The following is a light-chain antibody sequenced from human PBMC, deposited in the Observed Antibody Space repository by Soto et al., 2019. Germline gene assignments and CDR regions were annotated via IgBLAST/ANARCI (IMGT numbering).Light chain of an antibody. J-gene: IGLJ2*01. CDR3: GAWDASLGGGV. V-gene: IGLV1-51*02. CDR1: TSNIGRDY. CDR2: EVN. Sequence: QSVLTQPPSVSAAPGQRVTISCSGSTSNIGRDYVSWYQQLPGTAPKLLIYEVNKRPSGIPDRFSGSKSGTSATLGITGLQTGDEADYYCGAWDASLGGGVFGGGTKLTVL.